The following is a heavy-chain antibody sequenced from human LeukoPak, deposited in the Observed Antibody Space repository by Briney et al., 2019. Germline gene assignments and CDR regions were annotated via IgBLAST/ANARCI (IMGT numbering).Heavy chain of an antibody. J-gene: IGHJ4*02. D-gene: IGHD1-1*01. CDR3: ARVTVGPGTNTYYFDY. CDR1: GYTFTSYA. V-gene: IGHV7-4-1*02. Sequence: ASVKVSCKASGYTFTSYAMNWVRPAPGQGLEWMGWINTNTGNPTYAQGFTGRFVFSLDTSVSTAYLQISSLKAEDTAVYYCARVTVGPGTNTYYFDYWGQGTLVTVSS. CDR2: INTNTGNP.